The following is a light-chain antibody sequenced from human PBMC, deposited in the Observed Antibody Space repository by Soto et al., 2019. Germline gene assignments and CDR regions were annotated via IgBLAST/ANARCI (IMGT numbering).Light chain of an antibody. V-gene: IGKV3-20*01. Sequence: DIVLTQSPGTLSLSPGQRATLSCRASQNIRSNYVAWFQQKPGQAPRLLIYGAMNRATGTPDRFSGSGSGTEFTLTISSLEPEDFVVYYCQQYHSPPLTFGQGTKVDIK. CDR2: GAM. CDR1: QNIRSNY. CDR3: QQYHSPPLT. J-gene: IGKJ1*01.